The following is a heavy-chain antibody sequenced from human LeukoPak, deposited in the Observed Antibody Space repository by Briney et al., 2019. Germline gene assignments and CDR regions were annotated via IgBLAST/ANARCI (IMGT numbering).Heavy chain of an antibody. D-gene: IGHD3-22*01. J-gene: IGHJ4*02. V-gene: IGHV3-23*01. CDR2: ISGSGDST. CDR1: GFTFSRFA. CDR3: ATYRRGYHDSSESYYFDY. Sequence: GGSLRLSCAASGFTFSRFAMSWVRQAPGKGLEWVSGISGSGDSTYYADSVKGRFTVSRDNSKNTLYLQMNGLRAEDTAVYYCATYRRGYHDSSESYYFDYWGQGTLVTVSS.